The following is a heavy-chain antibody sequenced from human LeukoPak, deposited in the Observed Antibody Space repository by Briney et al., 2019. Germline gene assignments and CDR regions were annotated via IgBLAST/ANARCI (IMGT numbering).Heavy chain of an antibody. CDR1: GYIFTGYY. V-gene: IGHV1-2*02. CDR2: INPNSGGT. J-gene: IGHJ4*02. D-gene: IGHD2-2*01. CDR3: AKGVVVVPAAMAGYFDY. Sequence: ASVKVSCKASGYIFTGYYMHWVRQAPGQGLEWMGWINPNSGGTNYAQKFQGRVTMTRDTSINTAYMELSRLTSDDTAVYYCAKGVVVVPAAMAGYFDYWGQGTLVTVSS.